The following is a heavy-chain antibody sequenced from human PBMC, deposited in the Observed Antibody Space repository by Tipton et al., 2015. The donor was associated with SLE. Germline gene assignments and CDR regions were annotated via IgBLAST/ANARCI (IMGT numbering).Heavy chain of an antibody. CDR2: IYYSGST. CDR3: ARESVAAAGIDY. D-gene: IGHD6-13*01. V-gene: IGHV4-39*07. Sequence: TLSLTCTVSGGSISSSSYYWGWIRQPPGKGLEWIGSIYYSGSTYYNPSLKSRVTISVDTSQNQFSLRLSSVTAADAAVYYCARESVAAAGIDYWGQGTLVAVSS. CDR1: GGSISSSSYY. J-gene: IGHJ4*02.